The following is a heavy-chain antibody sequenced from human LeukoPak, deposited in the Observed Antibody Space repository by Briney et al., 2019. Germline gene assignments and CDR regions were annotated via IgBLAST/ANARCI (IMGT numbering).Heavy chain of an antibody. CDR1: GGTFSSYA. CDR2: INPILGIA. D-gene: IGHD6-13*01. V-gene: IGHV1-69*04. J-gene: IGHJ4*02. Sequence: SVKVSCKASGGTFSSYAISWVRQAPGQGLEWMGRINPILGIANYAQKFQGRVTITADKSTSTAYMELSSLRSEDTAVYYCARGGIAAAGSFADYWGQGTLVTVSS. CDR3: ARGGIAAAGSFADY.